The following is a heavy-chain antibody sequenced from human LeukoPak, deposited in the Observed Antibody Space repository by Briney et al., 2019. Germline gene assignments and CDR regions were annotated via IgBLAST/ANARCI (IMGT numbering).Heavy chain of an antibody. V-gene: IGHV1-2*02. J-gene: IGHJ4*02. D-gene: IGHD5-12*01. Sequence: GASVKVSCKASGYTFTGYYMHWVRQASGQGLEWMGWINPNSGGTNYAQKFQGRVTMTRDTSISTAYMELSRLRSDDTAVYYCASPLGYSGYDYDFDYWGQGTLVTVSS. CDR1: GYTFTGYY. CDR2: INPNSGGT. CDR3: ASPLGYSGYDYDFDY.